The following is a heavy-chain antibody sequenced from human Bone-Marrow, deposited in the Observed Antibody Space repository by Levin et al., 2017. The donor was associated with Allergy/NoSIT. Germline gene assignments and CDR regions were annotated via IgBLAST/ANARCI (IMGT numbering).Heavy chain of an antibody. CDR2: ISYDGRNE. Sequence: QAGGSLRLSCVASGFRFRSYGVHWVRQGPGKGLEWVAVISYDGRNEYYADSVKGRFTVSRDNSKNTLYLQMNSLRAEDTAIYYCARSIKGREWQHLDYWGQGILVTVSS. CDR1: GFRFRSYG. CDR3: ARSIKGREWQHLDY. D-gene: IGHD3-3*01. J-gene: IGHJ4*02. V-gene: IGHV3-30*03.